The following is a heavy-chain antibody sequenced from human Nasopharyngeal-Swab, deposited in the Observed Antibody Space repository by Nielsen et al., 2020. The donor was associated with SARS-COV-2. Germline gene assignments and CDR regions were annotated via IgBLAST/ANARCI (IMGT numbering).Heavy chain of an antibody. CDR2: MSYDGRNK. J-gene: IGHJ4*02. CDR1: GFTFSSYG. V-gene: IGHV3-30*03. CDR3: TRNIGGQYGY. D-gene: IGHD4-11*01. Sequence: GESLKISCAASGFTFSSYGMHWVRQAPGKGLEWVAVMSYDGRNKYYADSVKGRFTISRDNAKNTLYLKMNSLRGEDTAVYYCTRNIGGQYGYWGQGNLVTVSS.